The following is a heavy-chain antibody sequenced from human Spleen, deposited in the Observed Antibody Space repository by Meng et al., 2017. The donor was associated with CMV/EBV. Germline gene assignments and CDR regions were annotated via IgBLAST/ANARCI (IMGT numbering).Heavy chain of an antibody. J-gene: IGHJ6*02. CDR2: VSYDGSSK. D-gene: IGHD3-3*01. V-gene: IGHV3-30*18. Sequence: GESLKISCAASGFTFANHALHWVRQAPGKGLEWVTLVSYDGSSKYADSVKGRFTSSRDNSKNTLYLQMNSLRAEDTAVYYCAKSHVGVFGVVIIGIGSYYYGMDVWGQGTTVTVSS. CDR3: AKSHVGVFGVVIIGIGSYYYGMDV. CDR1: GFTFANHA.